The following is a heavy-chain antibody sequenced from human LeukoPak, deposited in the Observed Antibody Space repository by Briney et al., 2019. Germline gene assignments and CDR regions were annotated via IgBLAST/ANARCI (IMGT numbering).Heavy chain of an antibody. D-gene: IGHD5-24*01. V-gene: IGHV3-74*01. CDR1: GFIFQSYW. J-gene: IGHJ3*02. CDR2: INTDGSNT. CDR3: LWDSDGPDI. Sequence: GGSLRLSCAASGFIFQSYWMHWRRQAPGKGLVWVSHINTDGSNTRYADSVKGRFTISRDNAKNTLFLQMNSLRVEDTAVYCCLWDSDGPDIWGQGTMVTVSS.